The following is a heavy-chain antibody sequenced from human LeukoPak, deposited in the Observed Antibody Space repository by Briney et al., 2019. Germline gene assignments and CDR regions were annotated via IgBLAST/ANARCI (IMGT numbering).Heavy chain of an antibody. CDR1: GLIASSNY. D-gene: IGHD5-24*01. Sequence: GGSLTLSCSFSGLIASSNYMAWVRQAPGKGLQWISLIYGGGNTLYADSVMGRFSISRDNSKTTLYLQMNSLRAEDTAVYYCATGGRSGMAFDFWGQGTLVTVSS. CDR2: IYGGGNT. CDR3: ATGGRSGMAFDF. J-gene: IGHJ4*02. V-gene: IGHV3-53*01.